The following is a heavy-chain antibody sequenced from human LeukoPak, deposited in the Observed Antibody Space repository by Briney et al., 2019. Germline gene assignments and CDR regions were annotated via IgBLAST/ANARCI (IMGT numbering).Heavy chain of an antibody. D-gene: IGHD2-2*01. Sequence: SETLSLTCTVSGGSISSYYWSWIRQPAGKGLEWIGRIYTSGSTNYNPSLKSRVTISVDTSKNEFSLKLSSVTAADTAVYYCAREGYCSTTSCYGEADYWGQGTLVTVSS. J-gene: IGHJ4*02. V-gene: IGHV4-4*07. CDR3: AREGYCSTTSCYGEADY. CDR1: GGSISSYY. CDR2: IYTSGST.